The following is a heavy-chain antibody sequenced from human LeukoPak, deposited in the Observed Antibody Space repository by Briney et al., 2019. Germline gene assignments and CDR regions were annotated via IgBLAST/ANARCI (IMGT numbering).Heavy chain of an antibody. CDR1: GYTFTGYY. D-gene: IGHD5-18*01. J-gene: IGHJ4*02. Sequence: ASVKVSCKASGYTFTGYYMHWARQAPGQGLEWMGWINPNSGGTNYAQKFQGRVTMTRDTSISTAYMELSRLRSDDTAVYYCATLPDTAMVFFDYWGQGTLVTVSS. CDR3: ATLPDTAMVFFDY. CDR2: INPNSGGT. V-gene: IGHV1-2*02.